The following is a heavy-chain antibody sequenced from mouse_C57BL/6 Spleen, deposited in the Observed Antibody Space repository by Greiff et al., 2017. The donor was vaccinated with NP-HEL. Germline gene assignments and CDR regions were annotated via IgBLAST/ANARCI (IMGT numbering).Heavy chain of an antibody. J-gene: IGHJ2*01. Sequence: ESGPGLLQPSQTLTLTCSFSGFSLSTFGMGVGWIRQPSGKGLEWLAHIWWDDDKYYNPALKSRLTISKDTSKNQVFLKIANVDTADTATYYCARIFYGNYVFFDYWGQGTTLTVSS. CDR2: IWWDDDK. V-gene: IGHV8-8*01. CDR1: GFSLSTFGMG. D-gene: IGHD2-1*01. CDR3: ARIFYGNYVFFDY.